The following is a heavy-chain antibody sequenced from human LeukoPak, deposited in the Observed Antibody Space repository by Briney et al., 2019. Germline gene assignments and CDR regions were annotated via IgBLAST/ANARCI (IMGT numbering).Heavy chain of an antibody. CDR1: GGSISSSSYY. V-gene: IGHV4-39*07. CDR3: ARDSRVSWYYYDSSGYLTRYMDV. J-gene: IGHJ6*03. D-gene: IGHD3-22*01. CDR2: IYYSGST. Sequence: SETLSLTCTVSGGSISSSSYYWGWIRQPPGKGLEWIGSIYYSGSTYYNPSLKSRVTLSVDTSKNQFSLKLSSVTAADTAVYYCARDSRVSWYYYDSSGYLTRYMDVWGKGTTVTVSS.